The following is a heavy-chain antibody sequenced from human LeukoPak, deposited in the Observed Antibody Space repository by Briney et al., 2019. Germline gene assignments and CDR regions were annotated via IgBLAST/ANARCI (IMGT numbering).Heavy chain of an antibody. CDR1: GFTFDDYA. Sequence: GGSLRLSCAASGFTFDDYAMHWVWQAPGKGLEWVSGISWNSGSIGYADSVKGRFTISRDNAKNSLYLQMNSLRAEDTAVYYCASSVAAAGTGYWGQGTLVTVSS. J-gene: IGHJ4*02. CDR2: ISWNSGSI. D-gene: IGHD6-13*01. V-gene: IGHV3-9*01. CDR3: ASSVAAAGTGY.